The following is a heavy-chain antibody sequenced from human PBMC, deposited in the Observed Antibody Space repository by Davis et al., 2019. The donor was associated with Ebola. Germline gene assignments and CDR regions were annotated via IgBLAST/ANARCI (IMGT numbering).Heavy chain of an antibody. D-gene: IGHD3-3*01. Sequence: GESLKISCAASGFTFSSYWMHWVRQAPGKGLVWVSRINSDGSSTSYADSVKGRFTISRDNAKNTLYLQMNSLRAEDTAVYYCARGIRFLEWFKDYYYMDVWGKGTTVTVSS. J-gene: IGHJ6*03. CDR2: INSDGSST. CDR3: ARGIRFLEWFKDYYYMDV. V-gene: IGHV3-74*01. CDR1: GFTFSSYW.